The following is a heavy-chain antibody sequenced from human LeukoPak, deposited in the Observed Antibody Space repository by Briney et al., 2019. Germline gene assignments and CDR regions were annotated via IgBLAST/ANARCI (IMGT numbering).Heavy chain of an antibody. CDR2: ISGSGGST. CDR1: GFTFSSYG. CDR3: AKDRAWEPPFSYFDY. Sequence: GGSLRLSCAASGFTFSSYGMSWVRQAPGKGLEWVSAISGSGGSTYYADSVKGRFTISRDNSKNTLYLQMNSLRAEDTAVYYCAKDRAWEPPFSYFDYWGQGTLVTVSS. J-gene: IGHJ4*02. V-gene: IGHV3-23*01. D-gene: IGHD1-26*01.